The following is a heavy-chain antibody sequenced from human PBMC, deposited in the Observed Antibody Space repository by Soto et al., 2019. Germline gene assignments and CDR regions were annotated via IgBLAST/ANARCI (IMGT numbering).Heavy chain of an antibody. Sequence: AAVRVSSKASGYTFTNFGVTWVRRAPGQGLEGMGWISACTDTPNYAQKFQGRVTMTIXXXTXXAXXDLRSLTSDDTAVYYCARVIPGVEAWFDPWG. CDR1: GYTFTNFG. J-gene: IGHJ5*02. D-gene: IGHD2-2*01. V-gene: IGHV1-18*01. CDR2: ISACTDTP. CDR3: ARVIPGVEAWFDP.